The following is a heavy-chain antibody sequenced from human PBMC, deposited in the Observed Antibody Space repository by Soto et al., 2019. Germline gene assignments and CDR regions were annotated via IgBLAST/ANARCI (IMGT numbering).Heavy chain of an antibody. J-gene: IGHJ4*02. D-gene: IGHD6-25*01. CDR3: ARHHPRSLAAVEIPFAF. V-gene: IGHV4-59*01. Sequence: KPSETLSLTCTVSGDSIGSYHWSWVRQPPGKGLEWIGLMFSRGSANYNPSLKSRVTISVDTSKSQFSLKLTSVTAADTAIYYCARHHPRSLAAVEIPFAFSGKGTLVTVSS. CDR1: GDSIGSYH. CDR2: MFSRGSA.